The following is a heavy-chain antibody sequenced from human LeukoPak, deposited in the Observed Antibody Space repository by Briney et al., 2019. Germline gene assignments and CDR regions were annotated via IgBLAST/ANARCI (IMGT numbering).Heavy chain of an antibody. V-gene: IGHV3-53*01. CDR2: FYSGGKT. J-gene: IGHJ4*02. D-gene: IGHD5-24*01. CDR1: GFTVSSSY. CDR3: ARLRDGYTDFDY. Sequence: GGSLRLSCAASGFTVSSSYMSWVRQAPGKGLEWVSVFYSGGKTYYTDSVKGRFTISRDNSKNTLYLQMNSLRAEDTAVYYCARLRDGYTDFDYWGQGTLVTVSS.